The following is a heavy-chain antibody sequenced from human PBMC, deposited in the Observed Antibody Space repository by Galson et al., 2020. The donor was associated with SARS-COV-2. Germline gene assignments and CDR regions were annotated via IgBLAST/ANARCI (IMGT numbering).Heavy chain of an antibody. J-gene: IGHJ4*02. CDR2: IKQDGSEK. D-gene: IGHD3-3*01. Sequence: GGSLRLSCAASGFTFSSYWMSWVRQAPGKGLEWVANIKQDGSEKYYVDSVKGRFTISRDNAKNSLYLQMNSLRAEDTAVYYCARGYIRFDLEWVIAPYFDYWGQGTLVTVSS. CDR3: ARGYIRFDLEWVIAPYFDY. CDR1: GFTFSSYW. V-gene: IGHV3-7*03.